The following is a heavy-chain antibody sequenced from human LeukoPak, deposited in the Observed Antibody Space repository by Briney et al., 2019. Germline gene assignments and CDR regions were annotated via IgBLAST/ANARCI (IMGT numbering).Heavy chain of an antibody. CDR2: IYYSGST. J-gene: IGHJ3*02. CDR3: ARGTAASYLAAFDI. D-gene: IGHD6-13*01. Sequence: PSETLSLTCTVSGGSVSSYYWSWIRQPPGKGLEWIGYIYYSGSTNYNPSLKSRVTISVDTSKNQFSLKLSSVTAADTAVYYCARGTAASYLAAFDIWGQGTMVTVPS. CDR1: GGSVSSYY. V-gene: IGHV4-59*02.